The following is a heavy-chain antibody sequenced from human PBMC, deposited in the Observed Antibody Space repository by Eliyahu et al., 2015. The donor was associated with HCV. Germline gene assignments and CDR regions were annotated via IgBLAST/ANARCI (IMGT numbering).Heavy chain of an antibody. CDR1: FTFSSYS. CDR3: ARTYQEEGFSQLSPHXYXGMDV. V-gene: IGHV3-21*01. J-gene: IGHJ6*02. CDR2: ISSSXSYI. D-gene: IGHD1-1*01. Sequence: FTFSSYSMNWXRQAPGKGLEWVSSISSSXSYIYYADSVKGRFTISXDNAKNSLYLQMNSLRAEDTAVYYCARTYQEEGFSQLSPHXYXGMDVWGQGTTVTVSS.